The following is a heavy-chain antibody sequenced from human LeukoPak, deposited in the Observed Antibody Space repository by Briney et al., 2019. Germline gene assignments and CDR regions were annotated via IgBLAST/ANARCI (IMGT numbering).Heavy chain of an antibody. V-gene: IGHV3-21*06. CDR1: GFTLRGYN. Sequence: PGGSLRLSCVGSGFTLRGYNIDWVRQAPGKGLEWVSSISSSSRSIYYADSVKGRITISRYNTKNSVFLQISAERCDDTTVHYCARERSGREVRAHNWFDPWGRGTLVIVSS. CDR3: ARERSGREVRAHNWFDP. CDR2: ISSSSRSI. J-gene: IGHJ5*01. D-gene: IGHD1-26*01.